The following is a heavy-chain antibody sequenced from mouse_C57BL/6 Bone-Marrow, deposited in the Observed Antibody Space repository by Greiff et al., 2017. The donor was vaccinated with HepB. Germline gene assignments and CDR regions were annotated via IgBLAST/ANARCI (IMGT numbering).Heavy chain of an antibody. V-gene: IGHV5-6*01. Sequence: EVQLVESGGDLVKPGGSLKLSCAASGFTFSSYGMSWVRQTPDKRLEWVATISSGGSYTYYPDSVKGRFTISRDNAKNTLYLQMSSLKSEDTAMYYCARGNLLFDYWGQGTTRTVSS. D-gene: IGHD2-1*01. CDR3: ARGNLLFDY. CDR2: ISSGGSYT. CDR1: GFTFSSYG. J-gene: IGHJ2*01.